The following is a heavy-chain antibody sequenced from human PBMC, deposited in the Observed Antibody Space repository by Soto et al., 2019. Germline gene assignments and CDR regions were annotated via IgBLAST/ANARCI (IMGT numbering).Heavy chain of an antibody. CDR1: GGSISSSNW. CDR3: ARDIWGDYDQWFDP. CDR2: IRHSGST. D-gene: IGHD4-17*01. J-gene: IGHJ5*02. V-gene: IGHV4-4*02. Sequence: SETRSLTCAVSGGSISSSNWWGWVRQPPGKGLEWIGEIRHSGSTNYNPSLKSRVTISMDKSNNHFSLILTSVTAADTAVYYCARDIWGDYDQWFDPWGQGTQVTSPQ.